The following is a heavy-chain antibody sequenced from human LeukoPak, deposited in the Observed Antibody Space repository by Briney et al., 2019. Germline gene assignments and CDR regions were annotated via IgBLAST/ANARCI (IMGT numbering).Heavy chain of an antibody. CDR2: INPNSGGT. CDR1: GYTFTGYY. V-gene: IGHV1-2*02. D-gene: IGHD6-13*01. J-gene: IGHJ4*02. Sequence: ASVKVSCKASGYTFTGYYMHWVRQAPGQGLEWMGWINPNSGGTNYAQKFQGRVTMTRDTSISTAYMELSRLRSDDTAVYYCARDPRIAAAGTEYYFDYWGQGTLVTVPS. CDR3: ARDPRIAAAGTEYYFDY.